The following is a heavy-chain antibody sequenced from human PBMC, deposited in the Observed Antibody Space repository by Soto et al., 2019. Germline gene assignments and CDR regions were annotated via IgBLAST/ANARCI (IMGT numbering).Heavy chain of an antibody. D-gene: IGHD1-1*01. J-gene: IGHJ4*02. V-gene: IGHV4-39*01. CDR1: GSSLNRDPNY. CDR2: IYYDGST. CDR3: ARPLSLGWNDYAYFDY. Sequence: GSSLNRDPNYWAWVRRVPGKGLECIGSIYYDGSTYYNPSLKSRLTISVDTSKNQLSLELNSVTAADTAVYYCARPLSLGWNDYAYFDYWGQGTLVTVSS.